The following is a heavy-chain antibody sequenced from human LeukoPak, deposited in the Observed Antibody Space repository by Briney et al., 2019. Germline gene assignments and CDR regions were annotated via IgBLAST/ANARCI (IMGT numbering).Heavy chain of an antibody. Sequence: GGSLRLSCAASGFTFSSYWMHWVRPAPGKGLVWVSRINSDGSSTSYADSVKGRFTSSRDNAKTTLYLQMNSLRAEATAVYYCARDSGFKGAFDYWGQGTLVTVSS. V-gene: IGHV3-74*01. CDR2: INSDGSST. CDR1: GFTFSSYW. J-gene: IGHJ4*02. D-gene: IGHD3-10*01. CDR3: ARDSGFKGAFDY.